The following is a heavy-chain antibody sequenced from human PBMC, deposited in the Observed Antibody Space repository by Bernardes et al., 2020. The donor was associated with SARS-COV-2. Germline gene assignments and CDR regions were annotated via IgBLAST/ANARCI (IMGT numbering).Heavy chain of an antibody. D-gene: IGHD2-15*01. V-gene: IGHV4-59*08. CDR3: ARQCSGGSCYGAFDY. CDR2: IDHTGST. CDR1: GGSISGHY. Sequence: LSLTCTVSGGSISGHYWSWIRQPPGKGLEWIGYIDHTGSTNYNPSLKSRVTISVDTSKNQFSLKLSSVTAADTAVYYCARQCSGGSCYGAFDYWGQGTLVTVSS. J-gene: IGHJ4*02.